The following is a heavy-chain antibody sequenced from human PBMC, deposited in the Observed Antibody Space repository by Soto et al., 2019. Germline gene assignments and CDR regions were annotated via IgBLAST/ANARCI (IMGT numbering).Heavy chain of an antibody. J-gene: IGHJ4*02. V-gene: IGHV3-23*01. CDR3: AKGTYYDFWSGYSDY. Sequence: EVQLLESGGGLVQPGGSLRLSCAASGFTFSSYAMSWVRQAPGKGLEWVSAISGSGGSTYYADSVKGRFTISRDNSKNTLYLPMNSLRAEDTALYYCAKGTYYDFWSGYSDYWGQGPLVTVSS. CDR2: ISGSGGST. D-gene: IGHD3-3*01. CDR1: GFTFSSYA.